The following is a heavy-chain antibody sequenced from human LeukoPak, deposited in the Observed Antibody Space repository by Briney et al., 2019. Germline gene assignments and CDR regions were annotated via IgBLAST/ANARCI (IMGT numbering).Heavy chain of an antibody. CDR1: GFTFDDYA. D-gene: IGHD3-22*01. CDR3: AIPSPRVVVITGLDY. Sequence: PGGSLRLSCAASGFTFDDYAMHWVRQAPGKGLEWVSLISGDGGSTYYADSVKGRFTISRDNSKNTLYLQMNSLRAEDTAVYYCAIPSPRVVVITGLDYWGQGTLVTVSS. J-gene: IGHJ4*02. CDR2: ISGDGGST. V-gene: IGHV3-43*02.